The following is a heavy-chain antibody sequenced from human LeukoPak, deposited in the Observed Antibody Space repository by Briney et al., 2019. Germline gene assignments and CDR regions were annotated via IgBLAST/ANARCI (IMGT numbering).Heavy chain of an antibody. J-gene: IGHJ6*02. CDR1: GFTFSSYS. D-gene: IGHD3-9*01. CDR2: ISSSSSYI. Sequence: AGGSLRLSRAASGFTFSSYSMNWVRQAPGKGLEWVSSISSSSSYIYYADSVKGRFTISRDNAKNSLYLQMNSLRAEDTAVYYCATGPYYDILTGIYYYGMDVWGQGTTVTVSS. V-gene: IGHV3-21*01. CDR3: ATGPYYDILTGIYYYGMDV.